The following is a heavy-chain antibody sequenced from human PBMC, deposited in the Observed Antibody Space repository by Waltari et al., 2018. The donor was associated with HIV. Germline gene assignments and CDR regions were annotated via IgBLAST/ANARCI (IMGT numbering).Heavy chain of an antibody. CDR2: IDTKTGSP. Sequence: QVQLQHSPSQFKKPGTSVKISCKSSENAFSGSVINWVRQAPGQGLAWIGLIDTKTGSPTYAQVFSGLLILSLDTSVTTSYLQIRALKTNDTATYYCAEGYGAFDFDYWGQGTLITVSP. CDR1: ENAFSGSV. CDR3: AEGYGAFDFDY. V-gene: IGHV7-4-1*01. J-gene: IGHJ4*02. D-gene: IGHD2-15*01.